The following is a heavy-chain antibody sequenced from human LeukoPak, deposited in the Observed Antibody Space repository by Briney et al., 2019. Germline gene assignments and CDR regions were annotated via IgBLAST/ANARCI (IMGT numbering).Heavy chain of an antibody. D-gene: IGHD1-14*01. CDR1: GGSISSGSYY. V-gene: IGHV4-61*02. CDR2: IYTSGST. J-gene: IGHJ3*02. Sequence: SETLSLTCTVSGGSISSGSYYWSWIRQPAGKGLEWIGRIYTSGSTNYNPSLKSRVTISVDTSKNRFSLKLSSVTAADTAVYYCASRRGQGAFDIWGQGTMVTVSS. CDR3: ASRRGQGAFDI.